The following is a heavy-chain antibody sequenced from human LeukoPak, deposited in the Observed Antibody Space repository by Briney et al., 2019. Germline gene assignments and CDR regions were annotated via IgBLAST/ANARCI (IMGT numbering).Heavy chain of an antibody. D-gene: IGHD3-22*01. CDR2: IYYSGST. V-gene: IGHV4-39*07. Sequence: PSETLSLTCTVSDGSISSSSYYWGWIRQPPGKGLEWIGSIYYSGSTYYNPSLKSRVTISVDTSKNQFSLKLSSVTAADTAVYYCARAKPTYYYDSSGRIFDYWGQGTLVTVSS. J-gene: IGHJ4*02. CDR3: ARAKPTYYYDSSGRIFDY. CDR1: DGSISSSSYY.